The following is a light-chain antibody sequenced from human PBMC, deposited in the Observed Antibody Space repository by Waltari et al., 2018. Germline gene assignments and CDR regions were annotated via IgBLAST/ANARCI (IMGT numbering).Light chain of an antibody. CDR2: GVN. V-gene: IGLV2-23*02. CDR1: SSDIGSYNV. J-gene: IGLJ3*02. CDR3: SSYAGSVV. Sequence: QSALTQPASVSGSPGQSITISCTGSSSDIGSYNVVSWYQHHPGKAPKLLILGVNNRPSGGSNRFSGSKSGNTASLTISGLQAEDEADYYCSSYAGSVVFGGGTKLTVL.